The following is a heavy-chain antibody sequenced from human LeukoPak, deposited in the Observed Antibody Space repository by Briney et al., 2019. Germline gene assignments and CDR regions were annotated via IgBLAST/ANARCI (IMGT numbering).Heavy chain of an antibody. CDR1: GYTFTGYY. Sequence: ASVKVSCKASGYTFTGYYMHWVRQAPGQGLEWMGWINPNSGGTNYAQKFQGRVTMTRDTSISTAYMELSRLRSDDTAVYYCAREEAPGYYYGMDVWGQGTTVTVSS. V-gene: IGHV1-2*02. J-gene: IGHJ6*02. CDR3: AREEAPGYYYGMDV. CDR2: INPNSGGT.